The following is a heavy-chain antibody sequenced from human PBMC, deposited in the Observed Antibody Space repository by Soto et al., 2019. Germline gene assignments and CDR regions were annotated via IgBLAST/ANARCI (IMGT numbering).Heavy chain of an antibody. CDR2: SRDKVHSHTT. CDR1: GFTFSDHY. Sequence: EVQLAESGGGLVQPGGSLRLSCAASGFTFSDHYMDWVRQAPGKGLEWVGRSRDKVHSHTTEYPASVKGRFTISRGDSENSLYLQMNSLKTEDTAVYYCARGVVSTGYFDYWGQGTLVTVSS. CDR3: ARGVVSTGYFDY. D-gene: IGHD5-12*01. J-gene: IGHJ4*02. V-gene: IGHV3-72*01.